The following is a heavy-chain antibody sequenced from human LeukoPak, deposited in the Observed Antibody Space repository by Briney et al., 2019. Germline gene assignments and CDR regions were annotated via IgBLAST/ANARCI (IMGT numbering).Heavy chain of an antibody. J-gene: IGHJ4*02. CDR3: AREAAAGTFYFDY. Sequence: PSETLSLTCIVSGDSISNYYWSWIRQPAGKGLEWIGRIYTSGSTNYNPPLKSRVTMSVDTSKNQFSLKLSSVTAADTAVYCCAREAAAGTFYFDYWGQGTLVTVSS. D-gene: IGHD6-13*01. V-gene: IGHV4-4*07. CDR2: IYTSGST. CDR1: GDSISNYY.